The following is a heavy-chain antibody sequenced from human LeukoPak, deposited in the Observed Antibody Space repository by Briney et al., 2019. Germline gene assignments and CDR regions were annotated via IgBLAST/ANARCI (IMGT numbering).Heavy chain of an antibody. CDR1: GYSISSGYY. D-gene: IGHD2-21*01. Sequence: SETLSLTCAVSGYSISSGYYWGWIRQRPGKGLEWIGSISYSGSTYYNPSLKSRVTISVDTSKNQFSLKLTSVTAADTAVYHCARQYCARCYHYYHYYMDVWGKGTTVTVSS. J-gene: IGHJ6*03. CDR2: ISYSGST. V-gene: IGHV4-38-2*01. CDR3: ARQYCARCYHYYHYYMDV.